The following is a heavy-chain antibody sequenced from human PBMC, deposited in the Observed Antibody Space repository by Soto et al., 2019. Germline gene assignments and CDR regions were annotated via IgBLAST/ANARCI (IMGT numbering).Heavy chain of an antibody. J-gene: IGHJ2*01. CDR3: ARAVKYYDILTGYSEDWYFDL. CDR2: ISAYNGNT. Sequence: VSVKVSCKACGYTFTIYGISWVRQATGQGLEWMGWISAYNGNTKYAQKFQGRVTMTTDTSTSTAYMELRSLRSDDTAVYYCARAVKYYDILTGYSEDWYFDLWGRGTPVTVSS. D-gene: IGHD3-9*01. CDR1: GYTFTIYG. V-gene: IGHV1-18*01.